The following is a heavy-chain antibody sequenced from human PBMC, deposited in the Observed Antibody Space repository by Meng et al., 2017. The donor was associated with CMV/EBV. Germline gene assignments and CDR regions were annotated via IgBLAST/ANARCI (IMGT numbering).Heavy chain of an antibody. CDR1: GCTLTELS. D-gene: IGHD6-19*01. CDR3: ASSVAGTWWFDP. V-gene: IGHV1-24*01. CDR2: FDPEDGET. J-gene: IGHJ5*02. Sequence: QVRLVRPGAGVRKPGDSVKVSCKVSGCTLTELSMHWVRQVPGKGLEWMGGFDPEDGETIYAQKFQGRVTMTEDTSTDTAYMELSSLRSEDTAVYYCASSVAGTWWFDPWGQGTLVTVSS.